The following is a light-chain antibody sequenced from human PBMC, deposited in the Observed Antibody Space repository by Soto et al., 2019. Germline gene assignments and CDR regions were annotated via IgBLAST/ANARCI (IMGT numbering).Light chain of an antibody. CDR1: SSDVGGYNY. J-gene: IGLJ1*01. CDR3: SSYTSSTAYV. Sequence: QSALTQPASVSGSPGQSITISCTGTSSDVGGYNYVSWYQLHPGKAPKLMVYEVSNRPSGVSNRFSGSKSGNTASLTISGLQAVDEADYYCSSYTSSTAYVFGTGTKVTVL. CDR2: EVS. V-gene: IGLV2-14*01.